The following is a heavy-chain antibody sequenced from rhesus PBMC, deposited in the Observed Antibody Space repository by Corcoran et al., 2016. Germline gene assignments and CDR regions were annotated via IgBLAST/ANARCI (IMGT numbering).Heavy chain of an antibody. J-gene: IGHJ6*01. V-gene: IGHV4-65*01. D-gene: IGHD6-13*01. Sequence: QVQLQESGPGLVKPSETLSLTCAVSGGSISSSNWWSWIRQPPGKGLEWIGYIRGSSGSTYYNHSLKSRVTISTDTSKNQFSLKLSSVTAADTAVYYCARREYSSWSGYYGLDSWGQGVVVTVSS. CDR2: IRGSSGST. CDR3: ARREYSSWSGYYGLDS. CDR1: GGSISSSNW.